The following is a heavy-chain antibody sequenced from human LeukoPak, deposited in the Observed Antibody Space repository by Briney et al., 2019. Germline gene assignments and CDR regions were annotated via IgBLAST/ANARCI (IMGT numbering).Heavy chain of an antibody. V-gene: IGHV4-34*01. Sequence: SETLSLTCAVYGGSFSGYYWSWIRQPPGKGLEWIGEINHSGSTNYNPSLKSRDTISVDTSKNQFSLKLSSVTAADTAVYYCARGSGSYTGDYWGQGTLVTVSS. J-gene: IGHJ4*02. CDR2: INHSGST. CDR3: ARGSGSYTGDY. CDR1: GGSFSGYY. D-gene: IGHD1-26*01.